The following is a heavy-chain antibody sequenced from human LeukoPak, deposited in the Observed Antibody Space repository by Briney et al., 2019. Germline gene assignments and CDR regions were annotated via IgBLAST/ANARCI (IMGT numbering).Heavy chain of an antibody. CDR3: ARVQAVFQNFDY. V-gene: IGHV3-66*01. CDR1: GFTVSSSY. J-gene: IGHJ4*02. CDR2: MYSGGNT. Sequence: GGSLRLSCAASGFTVSSSYISWVRQAPGKGLEWVSVMYSGGNTYYADSVKGRFTISRDKSKNTLYLQKNSLRAEDTAVYHCARVQAVFQNFDYWGQGTLVTVSS.